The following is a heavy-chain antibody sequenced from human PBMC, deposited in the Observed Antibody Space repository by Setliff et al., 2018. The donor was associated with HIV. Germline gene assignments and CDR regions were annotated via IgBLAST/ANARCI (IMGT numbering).Heavy chain of an antibody. CDR1: GYTFTGYY. CDR2: INPNSGGT. J-gene: IGHJ4*02. CDR3: ARAPPMTTVVTPYFDY. D-gene: IGHD4-17*01. V-gene: IGHV1-2*02. Sequence: ASVKVSCKASGYTFTGYYMHWVRHAPGQGLEWMGWINPNSGGTNYAQKFQGRVTMTRDTSISTAYMELSRLRTDDTAVYYCARAPPMTTVVTPYFDYWDQRTLVTVSS.